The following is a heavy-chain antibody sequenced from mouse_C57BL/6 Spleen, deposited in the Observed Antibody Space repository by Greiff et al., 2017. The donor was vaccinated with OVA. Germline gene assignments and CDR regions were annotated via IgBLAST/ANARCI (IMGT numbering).Heavy chain of an antibody. CDR2: IWTGGGT. J-gene: IGHJ4*01. CDR3: ARNLYGSSWDYAMDY. Sequence: VQLQESGPGLVAPSQSLSITCTVSGFSLTSYAISWVRQPPGKGLEWLGVIWTGGGTNYNSALKSRLSISKDNSKSQVFLKMNSLQTDDTARYYCARNLYGSSWDYAMDYWGQGTSVTVSS. CDR1: GFSLTSYA. V-gene: IGHV2-9-1*01. D-gene: IGHD1-1*01.